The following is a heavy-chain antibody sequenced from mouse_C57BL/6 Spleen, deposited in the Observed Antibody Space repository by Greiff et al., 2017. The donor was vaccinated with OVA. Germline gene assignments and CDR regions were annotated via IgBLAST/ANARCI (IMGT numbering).Heavy chain of an antibody. V-gene: IGHV5-4*03. D-gene: IGHD2-4*01. CDR2: ISDGGSYT. J-gene: IGHJ3*01. CDR1: GFTFSSYA. CDR3: ARDRSYEYDGGFAY. Sequence: EVMLVESGGGLVKPGGSLKLSCAASGFTFSSYAMSWVRQTPEKRLEWVATISDGGSYTYYPDNVKGRFTISRDNAKNNLYLQMSHLKSEDTAMYDCARDRSYEYDGGFAYWGQGTLVTVSA.